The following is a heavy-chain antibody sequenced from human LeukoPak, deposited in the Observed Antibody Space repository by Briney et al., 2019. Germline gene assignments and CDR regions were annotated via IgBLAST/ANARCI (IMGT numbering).Heavy chain of an antibody. J-gene: IGHJ4*02. CDR2: IYTSGST. V-gene: IGHV4-61*02. CDR3: ASLVGGYIDY. CDR1: GGSISSGSYY. Sequence: SQTLSLTCTVSGGSISSGSYYWSWIRQPAGKGLEWIGRIYTSGSTNYNPSLKSRVTISVDTSKNQFSLKLSSVTAADTAVYYCASLVGGYIDYWGQGTLVTVSS. D-gene: IGHD2-15*01.